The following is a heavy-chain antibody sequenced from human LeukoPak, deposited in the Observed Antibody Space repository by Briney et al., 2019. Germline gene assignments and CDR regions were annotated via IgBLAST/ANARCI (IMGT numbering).Heavy chain of an antibody. D-gene: IGHD5-18*01. CDR3: ATDRLYRGYSYGFDY. CDR2: ISYSGST. V-gene: IGHV4-61*01. CDR1: GGSVSSGSYY. J-gene: IGHJ4*02. Sequence: PSETLSLTRTVSGGSVSSGSYYWRWIRQPPGKGLQWIGYISYSGSTNYNPSLKSRLTMSVDRSKNQFSLKLSSVTAADTAVYYCATDRLYRGYSYGFDYWGQGTLVTVSS.